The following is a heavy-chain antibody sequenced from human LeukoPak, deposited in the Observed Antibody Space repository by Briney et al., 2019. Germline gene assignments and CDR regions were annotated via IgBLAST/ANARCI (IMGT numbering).Heavy chain of an antibody. CDR3: TTGYCSSSSCHRSLYFDY. CDR1: GFTFSNAW. D-gene: IGHD2-2*01. V-gene: IGHV3-15*01. J-gene: IGHJ4*02. Sequence: PGGSLRLPCAASGFTFSNAWMSWVRQAPGKGLEWVGRIKSKTDGGTTDYAAPVKGRFTVSRDDSKNTLYLQMNSLKTEDTAVYYCTTGYCSSSSCHRSLYFDYWGQGTLVTVSS. CDR2: IKSKTDGGTT.